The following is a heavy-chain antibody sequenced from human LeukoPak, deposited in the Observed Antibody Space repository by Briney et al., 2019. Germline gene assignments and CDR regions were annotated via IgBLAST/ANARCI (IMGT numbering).Heavy chain of an antibody. D-gene: IGHD2-2*01. CDR2: ISSSGSTI. J-gene: IGHJ6*03. CDR3: ASERKDCSSTSCYWYYYYMDV. CDR1: GFTFSDYY. V-gene: IGHV3-11*04. Sequence: GGSLRLSCAASGFTFSDYYMSWIRQAPGKGLEWVSYISSSGSTIYYADSVKGRFTISRYNAKSSLYLQMNSLRAEDTAVYYCASERKDCSSTSCYWYYYYMDVWGKGTTVTVSS.